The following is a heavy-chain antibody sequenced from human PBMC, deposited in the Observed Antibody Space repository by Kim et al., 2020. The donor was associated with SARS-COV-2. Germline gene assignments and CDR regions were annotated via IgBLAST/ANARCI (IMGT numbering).Heavy chain of an antibody. CDR1: GFTFSSYG. Sequence: GGSLRLSCAASGFTFSSYGMHWVRQAPGKGLEWVAVLWYDGSNKYYADSVKGRFTISRDNSKNTLYLQMNSLRAEDTAVYYCARDSGYERGYFQHWGQGTLVTVSS. D-gene: IGHD3-10*01. J-gene: IGHJ1*01. CDR2: LWYDGSNK. CDR3: ARDSGYERGYFQH. V-gene: IGHV3-33*01.